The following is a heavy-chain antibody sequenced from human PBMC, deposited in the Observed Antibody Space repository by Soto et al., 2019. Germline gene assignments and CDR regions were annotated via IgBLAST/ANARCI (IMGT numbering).Heavy chain of an antibody. J-gene: IGHJ4*02. CDR3: AREYYDSSGHGPLDY. Sequence: ASVKVSCKASGGTFSSYAISWVRQAPGQGLEWMGGIIPIFGTANYAQKFQGRVTITADESTSTAYMELSSLRSEDTAVYYCAREYYDSSGHGPLDYWGQGTLVPVSS. D-gene: IGHD3-22*01. CDR2: IIPIFGTA. V-gene: IGHV1-69*13. CDR1: GGTFSSYA.